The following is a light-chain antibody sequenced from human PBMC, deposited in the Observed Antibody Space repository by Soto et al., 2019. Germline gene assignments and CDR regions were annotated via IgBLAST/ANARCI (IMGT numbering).Light chain of an antibody. CDR3: QQYDNLPYT. Sequence: DIQLTQSPSLLSASIGDRVTITCRASHDISTFLAWYQQKPGKAPKLLIYVASNLETGVPSRFSGSGSGTDFSLTITSLQPEDIATYYCQQYDNLPYTFGQGTKVEIK. V-gene: IGKV1-33*01. CDR2: VAS. CDR1: HDISTF. J-gene: IGKJ2*01.